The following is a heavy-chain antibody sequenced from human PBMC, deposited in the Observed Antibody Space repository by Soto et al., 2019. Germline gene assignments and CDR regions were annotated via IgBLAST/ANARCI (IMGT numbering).Heavy chain of an antibody. CDR3: AREEYYYDSSGYDRWFDP. CDR1: GGSISSYY. CDR2: IYYSGST. V-gene: IGHV4-59*01. D-gene: IGHD3-22*01. Sequence: SETLSLTCTVSGGSISSYYWSWIRQPPAKGLEWIGYIYYSGSTNYSPSLKSRVTISVDTSKNQFSLKLSSVTAADTAVYYCAREEYYYDSSGYDRWFDPWGQGTLVTVSS. J-gene: IGHJ5*02.